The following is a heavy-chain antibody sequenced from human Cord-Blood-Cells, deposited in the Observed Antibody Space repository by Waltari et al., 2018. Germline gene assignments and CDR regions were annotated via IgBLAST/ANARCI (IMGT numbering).Heavy chain of an antibody. CDR2: IYYSGST. CDR1: GGSISSSRYY. D-gene: IGHD3-16*01. CDR3: ARQFMITFGGVIGYYYGMDV. V-gene: IGHV4-39*01. J-gene: IGHJ6*02. Sequence: QLQLQESGPGLVKPSETLSLTCTVPGGSISSSRYYWGWIRQPPGKGLEWIGSIYYSGSTYYNPSLKSRVTISVDTSKNQFSLKLSSVTAADTAVYYCARQFMITFGGVIGYYYGMDVWGQGTTVTVSS.